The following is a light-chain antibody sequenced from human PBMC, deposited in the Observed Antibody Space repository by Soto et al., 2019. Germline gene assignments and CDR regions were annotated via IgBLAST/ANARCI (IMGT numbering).Light chain of an antibody. Sequence: DIQMTQSPSTLPASVGDRVTITCRASQSISNCLAWYQQKPGTAPKLLIYHASTLESGVPSRFSGSGSGTEFTLTVSSLQHDDFATYYCQQYNSYSFGQGTKVDNK. CDR3: QQYNSYS. CDR2: HAS. CDR1: QSISNC. V-gene: IGKV1-5*01. J-gene: IGKJ1*01.